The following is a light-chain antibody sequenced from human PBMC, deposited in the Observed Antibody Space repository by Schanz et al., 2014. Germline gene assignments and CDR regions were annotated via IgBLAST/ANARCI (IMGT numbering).Light chain of an antibody. J-gene: IGLJ3*02. Sequence: QSALTQPRSVSGSPGQSVTISCTGTSSDVSGFNYVSWYQQHPGKAPNLMIYEVSKRPSGVPDRFSGSKSGNTASLTISGLQAEDEADYYCSSYTSSNTGVFGGGTKLTVL. CDR3: SSYTSSNTGV. CDR1: SSDVSGFNY. V-gene: IGLV2-11*01. CDR2: EVS.